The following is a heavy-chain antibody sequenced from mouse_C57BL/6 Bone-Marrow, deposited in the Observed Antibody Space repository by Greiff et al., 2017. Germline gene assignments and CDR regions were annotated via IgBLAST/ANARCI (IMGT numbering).Heavy chain of an antibody. D-gene: IGHD2-4*01. CDR2: IDPKNGDT. V-gene: IGHV14-4*01. CDR3: STDYYSDLAWFAF. Sequence: VQLQQSGAELVRPGASVKLSCTASGFTITDDYMHWVKQRPEQGLEWIGWIDPKNGDTEYASKFQGKATMTADTSSNTAYLELRSLTSEDPAVDDCSTDYYSDLAWFAFWGTGTLVTVSA. J-gene: IGHJ3*01. CDR1: GFTITDDY.